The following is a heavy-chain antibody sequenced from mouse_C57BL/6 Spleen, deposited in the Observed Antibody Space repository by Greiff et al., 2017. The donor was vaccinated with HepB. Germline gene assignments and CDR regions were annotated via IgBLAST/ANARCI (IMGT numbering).Heavy chain of an antibody. CDR2: IYPRSGNT. J-gene: IGHJ4*01. CDR1: GYTFTSYG. Sequence: QVQLQQSGAELARPGASVKLSCKASGYTFTSYGISWVKQRTGQGLEWIGEIYPRSGNTYYNEKFKGKATLTADKSSSTAYMELRSLTSEDSAVYFCAVIYYYGSSSDYYAMDYWGQGTSVTVSS. D-gene: IGHD1-1*01. CDR3: AVIYYYGSSSDYYAMDY. V-gene: IGHV1-81*01.